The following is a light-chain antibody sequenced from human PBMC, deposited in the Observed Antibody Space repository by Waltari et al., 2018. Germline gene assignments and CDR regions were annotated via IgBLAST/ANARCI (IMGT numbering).Light chain of an antibody. CDR2: EGS. V-gene: IGLV2-23*01. Sequence: QSALLQPASVSGSPGQSNTISCTGTSSDVVSYHLVSWYQQHPGKAPKLMIYEGSKRPSGVSNRFSGSKSGNTASLTISGLQAEDEADYYCCSYAGSSWVFGGGTKLTVL. CDR1: SSDVVSYHL. J-gene: IGLJ3*02. CDR3: CSYAGSSWV.